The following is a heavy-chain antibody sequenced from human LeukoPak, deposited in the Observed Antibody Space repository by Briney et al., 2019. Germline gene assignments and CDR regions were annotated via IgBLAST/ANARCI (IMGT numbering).Heavy chain of an antibody. Sequence: GGSLRLSCAASGFTFSSYGMHWVRQAPGKGLEWVAVIWYDGSNKYYADSVKGRFTISRDNSKNTLYLQMNSLRAEDTAVYYCAKGGLLATIRESQYYYMDVWGKGTTVTVSS. CDR1: GFTFSSYG. D-gene: IGHD5-12*01. CDR2: IWYDGSNK. CDR3: AKGGLLATIRESQYYYMDV. J-gene: IGHJ6*03. V-gene: IGHV3-33*06.